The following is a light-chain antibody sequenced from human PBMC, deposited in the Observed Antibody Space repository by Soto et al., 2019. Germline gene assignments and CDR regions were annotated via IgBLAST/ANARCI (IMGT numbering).Light chain of an antibody. CDR1: QSVSSNY. J-gene: IGKJ5*01. CDR3: QHYGSSPT. CDR2: GAS. V-gene: IGKV3-20*01. Sequence: EIVLTQSPGTLSLSPGERATLSCRASQSVSSNYLAWYQQKPGQAPRLLIYGASSGATGIPDRFSGSESGTDFTLTISTLEPEDFTVYYCQHYGSSPTFGQGTRLEI.